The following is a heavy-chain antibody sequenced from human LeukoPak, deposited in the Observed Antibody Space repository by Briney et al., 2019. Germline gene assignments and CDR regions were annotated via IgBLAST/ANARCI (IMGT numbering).Heavy chain of an antibody. CDR1: GFTFSSND. Sequence: GGSLRLSCAASGFTFSSNDLQWVRQASGKGLEWVGRIRSKANSYATAYAASVKGRVTISRDDSKNTAYLQMNSLKTEDTAVYYCTGATDSSGWYRWGQGTLVPVSS. CDR2: IRSKANSYAT. J-gene: IGHJ4*02. V-gene: IGHV3-73*01. D-gene: IGHD6-19*01. CDR3: TGATDSSGWYR.